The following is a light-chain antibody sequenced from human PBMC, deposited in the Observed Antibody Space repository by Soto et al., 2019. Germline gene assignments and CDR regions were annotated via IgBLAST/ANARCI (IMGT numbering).Light chain of an antibody. CDR2: EVS. Sequence: QSVLTQPASVSGSPGKSITISCTGTSSDVGSYNLVSWYQQHQGKAPKLMIYEVSKRPSGVSNRFSGSKSGNTASLTISGLQAEDEADYYCCSYAGSSTLVVFGGGTKLTVL. V-gene: IGLV2-23*02. CDR1: SSDVGSYNL. CDR3: CSYAGSSTLVV. J-gene: IGLJ2*01.